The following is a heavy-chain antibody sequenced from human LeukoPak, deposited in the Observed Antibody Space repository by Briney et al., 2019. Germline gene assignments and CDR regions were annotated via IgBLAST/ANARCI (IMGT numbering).Heavy chain of an antibody. Sequence: SETLSFTCAVYGGSFSGYYWSWIRQPPGKGLEWIGEINHSGSTNYNPSLKSRVTISVDTSKNQFSLKLSSVTAADTAVYYCARGRRNIVVVPASFDYWGQGTLVTVSS. V-gene: IGHV4-34*01. D-gene: IGHD2-2*01. J-gene: IGHJ4*02. CDR2: INHSGST. CDR3: ARGRRNIVVVPASFDY. CDR1: GGSFSGYY.